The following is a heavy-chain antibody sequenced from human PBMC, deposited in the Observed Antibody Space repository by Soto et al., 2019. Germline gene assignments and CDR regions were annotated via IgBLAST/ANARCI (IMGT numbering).Heavy chain of an antibody. J-gene: IGHJ6*03. D-gene: IGHD3-16*02. CDR2: IKQDGSEK. Sequence: GGSLRLSCAASGFTFSSYWMSWVRQAPGKGLEWVANIKQDGSEKYYVDSVKGRFTISRDNAKNSLYLQMNSLRAEDTAVYYCAREDSPLDLNKYDYIWGSYRPPYYYYYMDVWGKGTTVTVSS. V-gene: IGHV3-7*01. CDR3: AREDSPLDLNKYDYIWGSYRPPYYYYYMDV. CDR1: GFTFSSYW.